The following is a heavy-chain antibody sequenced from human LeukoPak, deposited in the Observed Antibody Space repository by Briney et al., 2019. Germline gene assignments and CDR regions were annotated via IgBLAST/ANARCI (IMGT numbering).Heavy chain of an antibody. J-gene: IGHJ5*02. D-gene: IGHD6-19*01. Sequence: PGGSLRLSCAASGFTFSSYWMHWVRQAPGKGLVWVSRINSDGSSTSYADSVKGRFTISRDNAKNTLYLQMNSLRAEDTAVYYCARSQTIAVADWFDPWGQGTLVTVSS. CDR2: INSDGSST. CDR1: GFTFSSYW. V-gene: IGHV3-74*01. CDR3: ARSQTIAVADWFDP.